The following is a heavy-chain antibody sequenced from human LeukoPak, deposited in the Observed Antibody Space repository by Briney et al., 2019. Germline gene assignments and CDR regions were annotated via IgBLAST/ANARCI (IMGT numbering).Heavy chain of an antibody. CDR3: AKDRSSGWVFDY. D-gene: IGHD6-19*01. V-gene: IGHV3-23*01. CDR2: ISGSGDSA. Sequence: GGSLRLSCAPSGFTFSRYAMNWVRQALPQDLEYVSAISGSGDSAYYADSVKGRFTISRDNSKNTLYLQMKSLRAEDTAVYYCAKDRSSGWVFDYWGQGTLVTVSS. CDR1: GFTFSRYA. J-gene: IGHJ4*02.